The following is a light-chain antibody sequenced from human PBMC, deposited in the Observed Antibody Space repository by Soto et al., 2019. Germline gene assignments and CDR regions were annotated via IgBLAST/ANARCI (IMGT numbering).Light chain of an antibody. CDR2: NNN. Sequence: QSVLTQPPSASGTPGQRVTISCSGRSSNIGSNTVSWYRQLPGTAPKLLIYNNNQRPSGVPDRFSGSKSGTSASLAISGLQSEDEADYYCAAWDDSLNGRGVFGGGTKVTVL. CDR1: SSNIGSNT. CDR3: AAWDDSLNGRGV. J-gene: IGLJ2*01. V-gene: IGLV1-44*01.